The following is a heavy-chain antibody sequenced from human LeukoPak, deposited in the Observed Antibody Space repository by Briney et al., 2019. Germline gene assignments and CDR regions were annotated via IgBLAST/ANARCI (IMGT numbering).Heavy chain of an antibody. CDR3: ARIAPEWLLTSYFDY. Sequence: SETLSLTCTVSGGSISSYYWSWIRQPPGKGLEWIGYIYYSGSTNYNPSLKSRVTISVDTSKNQFSLKLSSVTAADTAAYYCARIAPEWLLTSYFDYWGQGTLVTVPS. J-gene: IGHJ4*02. CDR1: GGSISSYY. D-gene: IGHD3-3*01. V-gene: IGHV4-59*01. CDR2: IYYSGST.